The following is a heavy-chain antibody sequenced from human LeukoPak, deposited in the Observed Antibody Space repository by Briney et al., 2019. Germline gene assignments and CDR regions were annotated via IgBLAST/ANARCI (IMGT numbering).Heavy chain of an antibody. CDR1: GYSFRKYD. D-gene: IGHD4-17*01. CDR3: ASRYDYGDYAGAFDI. Sequence: ASVKVSCKASGYSFRKYDISWVRQAPGQGLEWMGWTSVHSGNPKYAQKFQGRVTMTTDTSTSTAYMELRSLRSDDTAVYYCASRYDYGDYAGAFDIWGQGTMVTVSS. J-gene: IGHJ3*02. V-gene: IGHV1-18*01. CDR2: TSVHSGNP.